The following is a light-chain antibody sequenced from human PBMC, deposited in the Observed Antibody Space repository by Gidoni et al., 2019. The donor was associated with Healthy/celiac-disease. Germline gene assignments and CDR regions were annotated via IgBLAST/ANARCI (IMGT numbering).Light chain of an antibody. Sequence: AIRMTQSPSSFSASTGDRVTITCRASQGISSYLAWYQQKPGKAPKRLIYAASTLQSGVPSGFSSGGSGTDVTLTISCLQSEDFAAYYCQQYYSYPHTFGPGTKVDIK. CDR1: QGISSY. V-gene: IGKV1-8*01. CDR3: QQYYSYPHT. J-gene: IGKJ3*01. CDR2: AAS.